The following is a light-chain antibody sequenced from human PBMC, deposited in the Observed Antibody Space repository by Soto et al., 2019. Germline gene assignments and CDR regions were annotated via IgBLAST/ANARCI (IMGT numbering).Light chain of an antibody. CDR1: QNVGTY. J-gene: IGKJ2*01. CDR3: QQCSKWPMYT. CDR2: DAS. V-gene: IGKV3-11*01. Sequence: EIVLTQSPDTLSLSPGERATLSCSASQNVGTYLTWFQQKPGQAPSRLIYDASTRVSGVPARFSCSGSGPDFTLTISSLEPEDFAVYYCQQCSKWPMYTFGQGTKLEIK.